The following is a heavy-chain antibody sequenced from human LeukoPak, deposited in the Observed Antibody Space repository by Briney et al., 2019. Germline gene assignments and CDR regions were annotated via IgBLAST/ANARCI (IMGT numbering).Heavy chain of an antibody. CDR1: GYIFTNYG. Sequence: ASVKVSCKASGYIFTNYGMHWVRQAPGQGLEWMGWINPNSGGTNYAQKFQGRVTMTRDTSISTAYMELSRLRSDDTAVYYCARDNDSRDPPHFDYWGQGALVTVSS. D-gene: IGHD3-16*01. CDR2: INPNSGGT. V-gene: IGHV1-2*02. J-gene: IGHJ4*02. CDR3: ARDNDSRDPPHFDY.